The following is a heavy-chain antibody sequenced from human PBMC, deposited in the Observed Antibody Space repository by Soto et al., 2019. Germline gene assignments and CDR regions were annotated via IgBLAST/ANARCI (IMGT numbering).Heavy chain of an antibody. Sequence: QVQLVQSGAEVKKPGASVKVSGKASGYTFTSYEINWVRQATGQGLEWMGWMNPNSGNTGYAQKFQGRVTMTRNTSISTAYMELSSLRSDDTAVYYCARERTGTTSMDVWGQGTTVTVSS. J-gene: IGHJ6*02. CDR2: MNPNSGNT. D-gene: IGHD1-1*01. CDR1: GYTFTSYE. CDR3: ARERTGTTSMDV. V-gene: IGHV1-8*01.